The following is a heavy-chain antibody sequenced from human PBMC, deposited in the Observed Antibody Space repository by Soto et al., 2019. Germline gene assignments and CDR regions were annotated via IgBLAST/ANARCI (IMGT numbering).Heavy chain of an antibody. Sequence: PSETLSLTCTVSGGSIDSGDYYWSWIRQPPGKGLEWIGYVYYSGTTNYNPFLKSRVTLSLDKSKNQFSLKMNSVTAADTAVYYCARDYYGMDVWGQGTTVTVSS. J-gene: IGHJ6*02. V-gene: IGHV4-61*08. CDR2: VYYSGTT. CDR1: GGSIDSGDYY. CDR3: ARDYYGMDV.